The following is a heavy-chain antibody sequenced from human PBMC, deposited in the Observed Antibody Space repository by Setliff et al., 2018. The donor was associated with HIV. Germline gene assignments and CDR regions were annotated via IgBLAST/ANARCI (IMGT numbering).Heavy chain of an antibody. CDR2: ISYSGST. V-gene: IGHV4-59*11. D-gene: IGHD4-4*01. CDR1: GGSISSHY. Sequence: KTSETLSLTCTVSGGSISSHYWNWIRQPPGKGLEWIGYISYSGSTNFYSGSTKYNPSLKSRVTISVDTSNNQFSLKPKSVTAADTAVYYCARVPVRLQYAFDIWGQGTMVTVSS. J-gene: IGHJ3*02. CDR3: ARVPVRLQYAFDI.